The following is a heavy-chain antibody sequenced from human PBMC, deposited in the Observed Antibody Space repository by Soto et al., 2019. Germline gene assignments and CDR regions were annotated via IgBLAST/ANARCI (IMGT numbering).Heavy chain of an antibody. CDR2: IYHSGST. CDR3: ARVPVDTGFFYYGMDV. Sequence: PSETLSLTCAVSGGSISSGGYSWSWIRQPPGKGLEWIGYIYHSGSTYYNPSLKSRVTISVDRSKNQFSLKLSSVTAADTAVYYCARVPVDTGFFYYGMDVWGQGTTVTVSS. V-gene: IGHV4-30-2*01. CDR1: GGSISSGGYS. J-gene: IGHJ6*02. D-gene: IGHD5-18*01.